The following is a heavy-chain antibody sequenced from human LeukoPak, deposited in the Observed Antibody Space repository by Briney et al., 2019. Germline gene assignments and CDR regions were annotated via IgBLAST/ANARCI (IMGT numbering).Heavy chain of an antibody. CDR2: INPNSGGT. CDR1: GYTFTGYY. J-gene: IGHJ4*02. Sequence: ASVKVSCKASGYTFTGYYMHWVRQAPGQGLEWMGWINPNSGGTNYAQKFQGRVTMTRDTSISTAYMELSRLRSDDTAVYYCARDRRYDSNGYYYLWGQGTLVTVSS. D-gene: IGHD3-22*01. CDR3: ARDRRYDSNGYYYL. V-gene: IGHV1-2*02.